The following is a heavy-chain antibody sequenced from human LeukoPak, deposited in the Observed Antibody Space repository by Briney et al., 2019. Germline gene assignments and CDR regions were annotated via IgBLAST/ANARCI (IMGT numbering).Heavy chain of an antibody. CDR1: GYTFTSYY. CDR3: AREDYSSAWGY. CDR2: IIPILGIA. Sequence: SVTVSCKASGYTFTSYYMHWVRQAPGQGLEWMGRIIPILGIANYAQKFQGRVTITADKSTSTAYMELSSLRSEDTAVYYCAREDYSSAWGYWGQGTLVTVSS. D-gene: IGHD6-19*01. J-gene: IGHJ4*02. V-gene: IGHV1-69*04.